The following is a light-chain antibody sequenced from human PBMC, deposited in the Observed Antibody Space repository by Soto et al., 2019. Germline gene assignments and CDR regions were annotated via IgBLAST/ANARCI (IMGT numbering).Light chain of an antibody. CDR1: QSISSSY. Sequence: EIVFTQSPGTLSLSPGKRATLSCRASQSISSSYLAWYQQRPGQAPRLLIYGASSRATGIPDRFSGSGSGTEFTLTISRLEPEDFAVXYCQQYGSSSWTFGQGTKVDIK. J-gene: IGKJ1*01. CDR3: QQYGSSSWT. CDR2: GAS. V-gene: IGKV3-20*01.